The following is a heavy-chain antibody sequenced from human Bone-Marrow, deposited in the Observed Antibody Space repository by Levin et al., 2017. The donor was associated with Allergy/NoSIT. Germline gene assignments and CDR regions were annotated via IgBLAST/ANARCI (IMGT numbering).Heavy chain of an antibody. CDR3: ARQPHRGFQGIVRGYCPYGMDV. V-gene: IGHV4-39*01. D-gene: IGHD3-22*01. CDR2: IYYSGTT. J-gene: IGHJ6*02. Sequence: SETLSLTCTVSGGSLSSSDYYWGWIRQPPGKGLEWIGTIYYSGTTYYNASLKSRVTISVDTSNNHFSLKLSSLTAAATAVYSCARQPHRGFQGIVRGYCPYGMDVWGQGTTVTVSS. CDR1: GGSLSSSDYY.